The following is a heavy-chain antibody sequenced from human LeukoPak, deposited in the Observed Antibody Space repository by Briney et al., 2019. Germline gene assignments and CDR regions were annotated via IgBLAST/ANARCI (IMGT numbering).Heavy chain of an antibody. CDR2: RYYGGST. V-gene: IGHV4-39*07. D-gene: IGHD6-13*01. CDR1: GASISTSTYY. CDR3: ARDRTYSSSWNWFEP. J-gene: IGHJ5*02. Sequence: SETLSLTCTVSGASISTSTYYWGWIRQPPGKGPEWIGTRYYGGSTHYNPSLKSRVTLSVDTSKNQFSLKLSSVTAADTAVYYCARDRTYSSSWNWFEPWGQGTLVTVSS.